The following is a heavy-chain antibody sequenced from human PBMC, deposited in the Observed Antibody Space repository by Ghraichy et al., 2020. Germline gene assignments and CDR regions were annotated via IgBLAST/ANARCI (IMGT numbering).Heavy chain of an antibody. D-gene: IGHD3-16*01. CDR2: INHSGST. CDR3: ARGARLRLGELSAFDI. CDR1: GGSFSGYY. V-gene: IGHV4-34*01. Sequence: SQTHSLTCAVYGGSFSGYYWSWIRQPPGKGLEWIGEINHSGSTNYNPSLKSRVTISVDTSKNQFSLKLSSVTAADTAVYYCARGARLRLGELSAFDIWGQGTMVTVSS. J-gene: IGHJ3*02.